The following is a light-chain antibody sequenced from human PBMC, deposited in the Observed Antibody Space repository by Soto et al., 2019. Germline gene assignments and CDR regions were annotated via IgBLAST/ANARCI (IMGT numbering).Light chain of an antibody. V-gene: IGKV3-20*01. J-gene: IGKJ5*01. Sequence: EIVLTQSPGTLSLSPGECATLSCRASQSISGNYLAWYQQKPGQAPRLLIYGASNRATGIPERFSGSGSGTDFTLTISRLEPQDSAIYYCQQYVISVTFGQGTRLEIK. CDR1: QSISGNY. CDR2: GAS. CDR3: QQYVISVT.